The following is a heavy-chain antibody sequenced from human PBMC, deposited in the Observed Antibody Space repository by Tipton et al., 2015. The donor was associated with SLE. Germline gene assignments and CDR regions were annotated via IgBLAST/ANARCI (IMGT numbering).Heavy chain of an antibody. D-gene: IGHD5-12*01. V-gene: IGHV3-23*01. CDR2: ISGSDGST. Sequence: GSLRLSCAASRFTFSTYGMRWVRQSPEKGLEWVSSISGSDGSTYYADSVKGRFTISRDNSKNTLYLQMNSLRAEDTAVYYCARRRGYIGYPRGAFDIWGQGTMVTVSS. J-gene: IGHJ3*02. CDR1: RFTFSTYG. CDR3: ARRRGYIGYPRGAFDI.